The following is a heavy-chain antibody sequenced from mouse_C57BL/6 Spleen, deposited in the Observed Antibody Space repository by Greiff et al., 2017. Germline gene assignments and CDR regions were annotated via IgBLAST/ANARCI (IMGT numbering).Heavy chain of an antibody. CDR2: INPSNGGT. CDR3: ARSGYDYERNYYAMDY. D-gene: IGHD2-4*01. CDR1: GYTFTSYW. Sequence: VQLQQPGTELVKPGASVKLSCKASGYTFTSYWMHWVKQRPGQGLEWIGNINPSNGGTNYNEKFKSKATLTVDKSSSTAYMQLSSLTSEDSAVYYCARSGYDYERNYYAMDYWGQGTSVTVSS. J-gene: IGHJ4*01. V-gene: IGHV1-53*01.